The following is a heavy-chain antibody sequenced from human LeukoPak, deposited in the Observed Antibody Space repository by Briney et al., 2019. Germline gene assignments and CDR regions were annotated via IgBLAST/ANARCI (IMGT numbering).Heavy chain of an antibody. CDR2: AHYRGTT. D-gene: IGHD3-10*01. CDR1: GGSVTSSTYF. J-gene: IGHJ4*02. CDR3: AREGPGRFGAPGPNVYSIDY. Sequence: SETLSLTCSVSGGSVTSSTYFWNWLRQPPGKGLEWIGNAHYRGTTNYNPSLNSRVTISVATSKNQFSLKLTSVTAADTAVYYCAREGPGRFGAPGPNVYSIDYWGQGTLVTVSS. V-gene: IGHV4-61*01.